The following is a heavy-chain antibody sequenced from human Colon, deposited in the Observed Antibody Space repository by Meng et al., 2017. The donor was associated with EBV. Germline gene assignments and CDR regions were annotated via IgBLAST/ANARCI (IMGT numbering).Heavy chain of an antibody. D-gene: IGHD2-2*01. CDR3: ARVRVIPAAVGFDY. CDR1: GGSSRTSDC. J-gene: IGHJ4*02. V-gene: IGHV4-4*02. Sequence: HAPLPEPGPGLGAPWRPIPLPCAVLGGSSRTSDCWSWVRQPPGKGLEWIGEIYRGGGTNYNPSFKSRVTISVDTSNNHFSLKLSYVTAADTAVYYCARVRVIPAAVGFDYWGQGTLVTVSS. CDR2: IYRGGGT.